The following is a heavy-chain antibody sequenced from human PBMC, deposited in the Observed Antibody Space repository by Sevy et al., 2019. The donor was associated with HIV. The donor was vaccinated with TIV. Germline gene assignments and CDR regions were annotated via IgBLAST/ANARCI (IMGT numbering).Heavy chain of an antibody. D-gene: IGHD1-7*01. V-gene: IGHV3-15*01. CDR2: IKNENEGGTT. CDR3: TIDWGSGTTWVRAFDL. J-gene: IGHJ3*01. CDR1: GFPFSDAW. Sequence: GGSLRLSCAASGFPFSDAWMNWVRQAPGKGLEWVGLIKNENEGGTTDFAAPVKGRFTISRGDSKNTLFLQMSSLKTEDTAIYFCTIDWGSGTTWVRAFDLWGQGTMVTVSS.